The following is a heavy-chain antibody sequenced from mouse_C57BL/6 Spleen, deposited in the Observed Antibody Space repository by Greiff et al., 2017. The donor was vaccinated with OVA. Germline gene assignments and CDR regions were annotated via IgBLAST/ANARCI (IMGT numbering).Heavy chain of an antibody. V-gene: IGHV3-6*01. CDR2: ISYDGSN. CDR3: VSDGDYYGSSFSWFAY. Sequence: EVQLQESGPGLVKPSQSLSLTCSVTGYSITSGYYWNWIRQFPGNKLEWMGYISYDGSNNYNPSLKNRISITRDTSMNQFFLKLNSVTTEDTATYYCVSDGDYYGSSFSWFAYWGQGTLVTVSA. CDR1: GYSITSGYY. D-gene: IGHD1-1*01. J-gene: IGHJ3*01.